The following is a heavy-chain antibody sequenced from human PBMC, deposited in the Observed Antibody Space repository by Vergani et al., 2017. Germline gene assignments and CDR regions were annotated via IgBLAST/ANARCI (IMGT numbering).Heavy chain of an antibody. CDR3: ARGQYYGAGSYYKWGYYYYGMDV. J-gene: IGHJ6*02. Sequence: QVQLQQWGAGLLKPSETLSLTCAVYGGSFSGYYWSWIRQPPGKGLEWIGEINHSGSTNYNPTLKSRVTISVDTSKNQFSLKLSSVTAADTAGYYCARGQYYGAGSYYKWGYYYYGMDVWGQGTTVTVSS. CDR1: GGSFSGYY. CDR2: INHSGST. V-gene: IGHV4-34*01. D-gene: IGHD3-10*01.